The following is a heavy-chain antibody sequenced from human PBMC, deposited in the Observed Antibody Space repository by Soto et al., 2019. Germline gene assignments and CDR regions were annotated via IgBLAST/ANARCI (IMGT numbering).Heavy chain of an antibody. J-gene: IGHJ6*02. Sequence: QVQLVQSGAEVKKPGSSVKVSCKVSGGTFSSHSINRERQAPGQGPEWMGGIIPIFGTENYAQKLQGRVTITADESTSTAYMELSSLTSEDTALYYCSTSVYCSTTRCYYYYGLDVWGQGTTVIVSS. CDR2: IIPIFGTE. CDR1: GGTFSSHS. CDR3: STSVYCSTTRCYYYYGLDV. D-gene: IGHD2-2*01. V-gene: IGHV1-69*01.